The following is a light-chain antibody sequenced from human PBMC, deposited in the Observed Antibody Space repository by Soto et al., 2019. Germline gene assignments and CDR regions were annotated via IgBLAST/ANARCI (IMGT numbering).Light chain of an antibody. CDR2: DVT. CDR1: SSDVGGYKY. V-gene: IGLV2-14*01. CDR3: TSYTSSSAYV. J-gene: IGLJ1*01. Sequence: QSALTQPASVSGSPGQSITISCTGTSSDVGGYKYVSWYQQHPAKAPKLIIYDVTNRPSGISNRFSGSKSGNTASLIISGLQAEDEADYYCTSYTSSSAYVFGTGTKLTVL.